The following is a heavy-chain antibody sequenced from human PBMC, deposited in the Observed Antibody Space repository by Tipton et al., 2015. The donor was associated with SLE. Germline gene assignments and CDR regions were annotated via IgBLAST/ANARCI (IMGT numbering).Heavy chain of an antibody. J-gene: IGHJ5*02. CDR2: SNPSGNT. D-gene: IGHD3-16*01. V-gene: IGHV4-34*01. Sequence: TLSLTCAVFGGSFSGYSWSWIRQPPGKGLEWVGESNPSGNTNYNPSLKSRVTISVDTSKNQLSLKLTSVTAADTAVYYCARHGLYWFDPWGQGTLVTVSS. CDR3: ARHGLYWFDP. CDR1: GGSFSGYS.